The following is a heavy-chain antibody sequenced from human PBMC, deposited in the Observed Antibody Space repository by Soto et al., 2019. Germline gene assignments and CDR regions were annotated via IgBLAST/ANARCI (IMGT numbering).Heavy chain of an antibody. V-gene: IGHV3-30-3*01. D-gene: IGHD3-16*02. J-gene: IGHJ6*02. CDR2: ISYDGSNK. Sequence: QVQLVESGGGVVQPGRSLRLSCAASGFTFSSYAMHWVRQAPGKGLEWVAVISYDGSNKYYADSVKGRFTISRDNSKNTLYLQMNSLRAEDTAVYYCARDGKVTREYDYVWGSYRDYYYYGMDVWGQGTTVTVSS. CDR3: ARDGKVTREYDYVWGSYRDYYYYGMDV. CDR1: GFTFSSYA.